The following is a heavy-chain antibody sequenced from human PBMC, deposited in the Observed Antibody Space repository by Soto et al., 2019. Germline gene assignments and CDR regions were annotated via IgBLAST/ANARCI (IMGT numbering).Heavy chain of an antibody. V-gene: IGHV3-21*01. D-gene: IGHD6-19*01. J-gene: IGHJ6*02. CDR3: ARDHIALTGTASYGMDL. CDR2: ITSSSGYI. CDR1: EFSFNSYT. Sequence: GGSLRLSCAASEFSFNSYTMNWVRQAPGKGLEWVSSITSSSGYIFYADSVRGRFTITRDNAKNSLYLQMHSLRAEDTAVYYCARDHIALTGTASYGMDLWGQGTPVTVSS.